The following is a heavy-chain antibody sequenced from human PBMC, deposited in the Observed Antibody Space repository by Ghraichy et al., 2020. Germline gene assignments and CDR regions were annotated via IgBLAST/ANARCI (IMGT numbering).Heavy chain of an antibody. CDR2: LLHDGSQK. J-gene: IGHJ4*02. Sequence: GGSLRLSCAASGFNFESYAMHWVRQAPGKGLEWVAVLLHDGSQKFYADSVRGRFTISRDNSKDILYLQMDGLRADDTAIYHCVRDAPAHWGLGTLVTVAS. V-gene: IGHV3-30*03. CDR1: GFNFESYA. CDR3: VRDAPAH.